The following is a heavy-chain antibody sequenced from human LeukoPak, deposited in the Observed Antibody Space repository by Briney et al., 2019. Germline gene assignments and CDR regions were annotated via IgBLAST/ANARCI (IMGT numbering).Heavy chain of an antibody. Sequence: ASVKVSCKASGYTFTSYGSSWVRQAPGQGLEWMGWISAYNGNTNYAQKLQGRVTMTTDTSTSTAYMELRSLRSDDTAVYYCAKFGPTRSYMDVWGKGTTVTVSS. V-gene: IGHV1-18*01. CDR1: GYTFTSYG. D-gene: IGHD1-1*01. CDR3: AKFGPTRSYMDV. CDR2: ISAYNGNT. J-gene: IGHJ6*03.